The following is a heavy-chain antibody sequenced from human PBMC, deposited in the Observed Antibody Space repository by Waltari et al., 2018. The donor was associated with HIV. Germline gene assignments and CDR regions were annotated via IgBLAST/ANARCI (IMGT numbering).Heavy chain of an antibody. Sequence: QVQLQESGPGLVKPSQTLSLTCTVSGGSISSGNYYWNWIRQPAGKGLEWIGRIYTSGSTNHNPSLKSRVTISVDTSKNQFSLKLSSVTAADTAVYYCAREDTAIVYYFDYWGQGTLVTVSS. D-gene: IGHD5-18*01. V-gene: IGHV4-61*02. CDR2: IYTSGST. J-gene: IGHJ4*02. CDR1: GGSISSGNYY. CDR3: AREDTAIVYYFDY.